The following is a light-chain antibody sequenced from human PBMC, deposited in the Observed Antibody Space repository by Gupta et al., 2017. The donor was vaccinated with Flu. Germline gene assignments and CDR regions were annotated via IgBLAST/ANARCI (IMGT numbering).Light chain of an antibody. CDR1: QSVGGW. Sequence: DIQMTQSPSTLSASVGDRVTITCRASQSVGGWLAWYQQKPGKAPNLLIYQASSLQGGVPSRFSGSGSGTEFTLTIRSLQPDDVGTYYCQQENSSPYTFGQGTKLEIK. CDR2: QAS. V-gene: IGKV1-5*03. J-gene: IGKJ2*01. CDR3: QQENSSPYT.